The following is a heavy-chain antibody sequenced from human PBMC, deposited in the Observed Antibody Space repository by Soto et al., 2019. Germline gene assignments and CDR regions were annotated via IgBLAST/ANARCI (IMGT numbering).Heavy chain of an antibody. CDR2: MNPNSGNT. D-gene: IGHD1-1*01. Sequence: GVSVKVSCKASGYTFTSYDINWVRQATGQGLEWMGWMNPNSGNTGYAQKFQGRVTMTRNTSISTAYMELSSLRSEDTAVYYCARGDYETPFTTGTTDVGGYYYYYMDVWGKGTTVTVSS. V-gene: IGHV1-8*01. J-gene: IGHJ6*03. CDR3: ARGDYETPFTTGTTDVGGYYYYYMDV. CDR1: GYTFTSYD.